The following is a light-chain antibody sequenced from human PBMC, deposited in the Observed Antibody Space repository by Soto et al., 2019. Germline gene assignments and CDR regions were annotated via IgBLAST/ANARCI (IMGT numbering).Light chain of an antibody. J-gene: IGKJ4*01. CDR2: TAS. CDR3: LQDFSFPLT. V-gene: IGKV1-6*01. Sequence: IQMTQSPSSLSASVGDRVTITCRASQGIRNDLAWYQRKPGKAPKLLIYTASSLQNGVPPRFSGSGSDTVFTLTIDSLQPEDFATYYCLQDFSFPLTFGGGTKVDNK. CDR1: QGIRND.